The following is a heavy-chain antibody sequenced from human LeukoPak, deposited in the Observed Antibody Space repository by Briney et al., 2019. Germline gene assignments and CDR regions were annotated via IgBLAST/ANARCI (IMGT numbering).Heavy chain of an antibody. Sequence: SETLSLTCTVSGGSIRSYYWSWIRQPPGKGLEWIGYIYYSGSTKYNPSLKSRATISVDTSKNQFSLKLNSVAAADTAVYYCASGSYYFDYWGQGTLVTVSS. J-gene: IGHJ4*02. CDR3: ASGSYYFDY. CDR1: GGSIRSYY. CDR2: IYYSGST. D-gene: IGHD1-26*01. V-gene: IGHV4-59*08.